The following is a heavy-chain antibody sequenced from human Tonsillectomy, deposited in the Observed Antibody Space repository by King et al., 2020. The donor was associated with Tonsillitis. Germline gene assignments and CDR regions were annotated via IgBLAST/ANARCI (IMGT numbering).Heavy chain of an antibody. Sequence: VQLQESGPGLVRPSETLSLTCTVSGGSITNYYWSWIRQPAGKGLEWIGRIYTSGTTNYNPSLKSRVTISVDTSKNQFSLRLSSVPAADTAVYYCAAHTFYDFWSGHNFDYWGQGTLVTVSA. CDR1: GGSITNYY. V-gene: IGHV4-4*07. CDR3: AAHTFYDFWSGHNFDY. D-gene: IGHD3-3*01. J-gene: IGHJ4*02. CDR2: IYTSGTT.